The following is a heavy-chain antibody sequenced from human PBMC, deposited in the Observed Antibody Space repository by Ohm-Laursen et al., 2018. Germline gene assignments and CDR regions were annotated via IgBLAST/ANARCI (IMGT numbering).Heavy chain of an antibody. J-gene: IGHJ5*02. CDR2: IYYSGST. D-gene: IGHD2-2*02. CDR1: GGSISSGGYY. Sequence: PSETLSLTCTVSGGSISSGGYYWSWIRQHPGKGLEWIGYIYYSGSTKYNPSLKSRVTISVDTSKNQFSLKLTSVTAADTAVYYCARLLSRYNFDPWGQGTLVTVSS. V-gene: IGHV4-61*08. CDR3: ARLLSRYNFDP.